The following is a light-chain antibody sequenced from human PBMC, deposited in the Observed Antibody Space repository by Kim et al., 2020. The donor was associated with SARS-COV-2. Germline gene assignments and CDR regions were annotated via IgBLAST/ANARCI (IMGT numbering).Light chain of an antibody. CDR2: HAS. Sequence: AALAASVGDRVTITCRASQSISGWLAWYQQKPGKAPKLLSYHASTLQGGVPSRFSGSGSGTEFTLTINNLQPDDFATYYCQHRGTFGLGTKVDIK. V-gene: IGKV1-5*01. CDR3: QHRGT. CDR1: QSISGW. J-gene: IGKJ1*01.